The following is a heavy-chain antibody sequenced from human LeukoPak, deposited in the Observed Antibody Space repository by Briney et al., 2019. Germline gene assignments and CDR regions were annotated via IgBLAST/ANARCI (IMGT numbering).Heavy chain of an antibody. CDR3: ARGSSSWPPLNHCFDY. J-gene: IGHJ4*02. CDR2: INPNSGGT. V-gene: IGHV1-2*04. D-gene: IGHD6-13*01. Sequence: GASVKVSCKASGYTFTGYYMHWVRQAPGQGLEWMGWINPNSGGTNYAQKFQGWVTMTRDTSISTAYMELSRLRSDDTAVYYCARGSSSWPPLNHCFDYWGQGTLVTVSS. CDR1: GYTFTGYY.